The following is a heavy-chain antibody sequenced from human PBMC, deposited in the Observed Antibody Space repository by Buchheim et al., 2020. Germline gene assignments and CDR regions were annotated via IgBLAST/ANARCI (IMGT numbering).Heavy chain of an antibody. D-gene: IGHD2-15*01. CDR3: ARVGDCSGGSCYSRYFDY. Sequence: EVQLVESGGGLVQPGGSLRLSCAASGFTFSSYSMNWVRQAPGKGLEWVSYISSSSSTIYYANSVKGRFTIYRDHAKNSLYLQMNSLRAEDTAVYYCARVGDCSGGSCYSRYFDYWGQGTL. CDR1: GFTFSSYS. J-gene: IGHJ4*02. V-gene: IGHV3-48*01. CDR2: ISSSSSTI.